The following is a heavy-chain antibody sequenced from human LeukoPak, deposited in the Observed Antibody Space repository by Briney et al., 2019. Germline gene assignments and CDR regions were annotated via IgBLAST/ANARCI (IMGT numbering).Heavy chain of an antibody. CDR3: ARRQEGGYVYYFDY. CDR2: IYYSGST. D-gene: IGHD5-12*01. Sequence: SETLSLTCTVSGDSISSSIYYWGWIRQPPGKGLEWIGSIYYSGSTYYNPSLKSRVTISVDTSKNQFSLKLSSVTAADTAVYYCARRQEGGYVYYFDYWGQGTLVTVSS. CDR1: GDSISSSIYY. J-gene: IGHJ4*02. V-gene: IGHV4-39*07.